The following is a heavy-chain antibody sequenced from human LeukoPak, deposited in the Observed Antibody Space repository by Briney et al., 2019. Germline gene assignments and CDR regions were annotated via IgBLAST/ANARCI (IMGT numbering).Heavy chain of an antibody. J-gene: IGHJ4*02. CDR1: GFTVSSNY. D-gene: IGHD2-21*02. CDR3: AKLLLFCGGDCYNDFDY. V-gene: IGHV3-66*04. CDR2: ISSGGST. Sequence: PGGSLRLSCAASGFTVSSNYMSWVRQAPGQGLAWVSIISSGGSTSYADSVKGRFTISRDNSKNTLYLQMNSLRAEDTAVYYCAKLLLFCGGDCYNDFDYWGQGTLVTVSS.